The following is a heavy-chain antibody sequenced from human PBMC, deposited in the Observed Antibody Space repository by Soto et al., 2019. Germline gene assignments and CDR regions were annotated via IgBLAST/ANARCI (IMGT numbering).Heavy chain of an antibody. V-gene: IGHV4-31*03. D-gene: IGHD2-15*01. CDR1: GGSITTGGYY. CDR3: ERTQCSGGSCYSWSFAY. Sequence: SETLSLPCTVSGGSITTGGYYWSWIRQLPGEGLEWIGHRYYSESTYYNPSLKSRVSISLDTSKNQFSLKLSFVTAADTAMYYCERTQCSGGSCYSWSFAYWGQETRVAVSS. J-gene: IGHJ4*02. CDR2: RYYSEST.